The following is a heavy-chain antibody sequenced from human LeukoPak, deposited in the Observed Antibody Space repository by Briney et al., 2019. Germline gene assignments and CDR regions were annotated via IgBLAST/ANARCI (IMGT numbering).Heavy chain of an antibody. CDR3: ASFVSNVGVPAAIHLEYFQH. J-gene: IGHJ1*01. CDR2: IYCSGST. D-gene: IGHD2-2*02. V-gene: IGHV4-59*01. Sequence: PSETLSLTRTVSGGSISSYYWSWIRQPPGKGLEWIGYIYCSGSTNYNPSLKSRVTISVYTSKNQFSLKLSSVTAADTAVYYCASFVSNVGVPAAIHLEYFQHWGQGTLVTVSS. CDR1: GGSISSYY.